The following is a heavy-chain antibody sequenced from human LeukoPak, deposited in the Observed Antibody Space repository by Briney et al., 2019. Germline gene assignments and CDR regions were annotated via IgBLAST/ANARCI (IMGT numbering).Heavy chain of an antibody. J-gene: IGHJ4*02. CDR3: VKNAWLEY. Sequence: GGSLRLSCAASGFIFSSSLMTWVRQAPGKGLEWVANIRQDGSERNYVDSVKGRFTISRDNAKNSLYLQMNSLRAEDTAIYYCVKNAWLEYWGQGTLVTVSS. CDR1: GFIFSSSL. D-gene: IGHD3-22*01. V-gene: IGHV3-7*01. CDR2: IRQDGSER.